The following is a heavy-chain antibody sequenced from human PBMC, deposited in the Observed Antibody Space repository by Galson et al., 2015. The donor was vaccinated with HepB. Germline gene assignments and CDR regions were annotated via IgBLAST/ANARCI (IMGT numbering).Heavy chain of an antibody. V-gene: IGHV3-9*01. Sequence: SLRLSCAASGFTFDNYVMQWVRQAPGKGLEWVSGITWNSGSIGYADSVKGRFTISRDNAKNSLYLQMNSLRPEDTAVYYCAKGYGVYHYSGMDVWGQGTTVTVSS. CDR1: GFTFDNYV. CDR3: AKGYGVYHYSGMDV. CDR2: ITWNSGSI. J-gene: IGHJ6*02. D-gene: IGHD4-17*01.